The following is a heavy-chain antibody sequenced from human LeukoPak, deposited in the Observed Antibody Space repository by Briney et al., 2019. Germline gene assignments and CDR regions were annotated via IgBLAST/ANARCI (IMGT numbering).Heavy chain of an antibody. V-gene: IGHV1-24*01. J-gene: IGHJ3*02. Sequence: ASVKVSCKVSGYTLTELSMHWVRQAPGKGLEWMGGFDPEDGETIYAQKFQGRVTMTEDTSTDTAYMELSSLRSEDTAVYYCATAGIVGATTGAFDIWGQGTMVTVSS. D-gene: IGHD1-26*01. CDR1: GYTLTELS. CDR3: ATAGIVGATTGAFDI. CDR2: FDPEDGET.